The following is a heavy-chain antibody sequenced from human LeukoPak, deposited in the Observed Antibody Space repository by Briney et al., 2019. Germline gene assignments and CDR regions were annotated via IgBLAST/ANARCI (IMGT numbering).Heavy chain of an antibody. V-gene: IGHV4-39*01. CDR3: ARHPYYYDSSGYYGYYYYMDV. D-gene: IGHD3-22*01. Sequence: ETLSVTRMLSLGSLNSSSYYWGWIRQPPGKGREWIGRIYYSWSTYYNPSVKSRVTISVDTSKNQFSLKLSSVTAADTAVYYCARHPYYYDSSGYYGYYYYMDVWGKGTTVTVSS. J-gene: IGHJ6*03. CDR2: IYYSWST. CDR1: LGSLNSSSYY.